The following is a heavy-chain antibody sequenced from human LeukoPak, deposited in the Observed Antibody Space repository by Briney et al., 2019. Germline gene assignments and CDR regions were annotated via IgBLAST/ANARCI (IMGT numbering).Heavy chain of an antibody. D-gene: IGHD2-15*01. Sequence: GGSLRLSCAASGFTFSSYSMKWVRQAPGKGGEWGSSINYSGTNMYYADSVKRPFTISRDNAKHSLFLQINSLRPEDTAVYYCVTSGCSGATCYFYFDYWGQGTLVTVSS. CDR1: GFTFSSYS. CDR3: VTSGCSGATCYFYFDY. V-gene: IGHV3-21*01. J-gene: IGHJ4*02. CDR2: INYSGTNM.